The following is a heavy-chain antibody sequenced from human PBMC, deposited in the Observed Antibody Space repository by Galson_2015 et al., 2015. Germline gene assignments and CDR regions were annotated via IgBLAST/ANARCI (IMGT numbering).Heavy chain of an antibody. CDR3: ARDRAPTARGSCGFEY. J-gene: IGHJ4*02. Sequence: SLRLSCAASGFIVSSNYMNWVRQAPGKGLEWVSVVQYNDYTYYADSVKGRFTISRDNPKNTLYLQLNSLRAEDTAVYSCARDRAPTARGSCGFEYWGQGTLVTVSS. V-gene: IGHV3-53*01. D-gene: IGHD3-16*01. CDR2: VQYNDYT. CDR1: GFIVSSNY.